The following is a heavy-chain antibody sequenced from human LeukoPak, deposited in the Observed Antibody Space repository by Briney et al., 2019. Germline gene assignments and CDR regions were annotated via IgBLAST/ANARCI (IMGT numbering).Heavy chain of an antibody. V-gene: IGHV1-2*02. D-gene: IGHD3-10*01. CDR2: INPNSGGT. CDR3: ARVWFGEFYGMDV. Sequence: GASVKVSCKASGYTFTSYDINWVRQATGQGLEWMGWINPNSGGTNYAQKFQGRVTMTRDTSISTAYMELSRLRSDDTAVYYCARVWFGEFYGMDVWGQGTTVTVSS. J-gene: IGHJ6*02. CDR1: GYTFTSYD.